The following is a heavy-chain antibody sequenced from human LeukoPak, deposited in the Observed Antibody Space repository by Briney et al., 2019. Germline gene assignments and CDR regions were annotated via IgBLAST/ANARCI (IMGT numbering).Heavy chain of an antibody. CDR3: AKRAVAGAYFDY. Sequence: PGGSLRLSCAASGFTFSSYGMHWVRQAPGKGLEWVAAIWYDGSNTYYTDSVKGRFTISRDNSKNTLYLQMNSLRAEDTAVYYCAKRAVAGAYFDYWGQGTLVTVSS. CDR1: GFTFSSYG. D-gene: IGHD6-19*01. J-gene: IGHJ4*02. CDR2: IWYDGSNT. V-gene: IGHV3-33*06.